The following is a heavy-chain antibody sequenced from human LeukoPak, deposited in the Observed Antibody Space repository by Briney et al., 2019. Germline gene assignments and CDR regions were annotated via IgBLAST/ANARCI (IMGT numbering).Heavy chain of an antibody. Sequence: SQTLSLTCTVSGGSISSGDYYWSWIRQPPGKGLEWIGYIYYSGSTYYNPSLESRVTISVDTSKNQFSLKLSSVTAADTAVYYCAREAPRDTMIRDAFDIWGQGTMVTVSS. CDR1: GGSISSGDYY. V-gene: IGHV4-30-4*01. CDR3: AREAPRDTMIRDAFDI. D-gene: IGHD3-22*01. CDR2: IYYSGST. J-gene: IGHJ3*02.